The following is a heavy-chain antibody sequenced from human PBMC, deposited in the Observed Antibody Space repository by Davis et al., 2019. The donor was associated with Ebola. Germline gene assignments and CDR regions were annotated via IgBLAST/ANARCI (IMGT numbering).Heavy chain of an antibody. CDR2: IYYSGFT. CDR1: GGSISGYY. CDR3: ARDLRYDSSGHDYYLYMDV. V-gene: IGHV4-59*01. J-gene: IGHJ6*03. Sequence: PSETLSLTCTVSGGSISGYYWSWTRQPPGKGLEWIAYIYYSGFTNYNPSLKSRVTISVDTSKNQFSLKLTSVTAADTAVYYCARDLRYDSSGHDYYLYMDVWGKGTTVTVSS. D-gene: IGHD3-22*01.